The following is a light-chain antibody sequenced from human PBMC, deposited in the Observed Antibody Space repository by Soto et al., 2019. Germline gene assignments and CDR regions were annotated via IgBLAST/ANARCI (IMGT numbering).Light chain of an antibody. CDR1: QSISSNY. V-gene: IGKV3-20*01. CDR3: QQYSSSPLT. CDR2: GVS. J-gene: IGKJ4*01. Sequence: EIVLTQSPGTLSLSPGERATLSCRASQSISSNYLGCYQQKPGQAPRLLISGVSIRATGIPDRFSGSGSGTDFTLTISRLDPEDFAVYYCQQYSSSPLTFGGGTKVEIK.